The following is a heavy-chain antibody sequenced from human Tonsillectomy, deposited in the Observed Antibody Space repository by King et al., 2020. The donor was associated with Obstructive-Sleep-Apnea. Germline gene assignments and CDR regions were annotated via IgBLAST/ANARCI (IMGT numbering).Heavy chain of an antibody. Sequence: QLVQSGAEVKKPGASVKVSCKASGYTFTSYGISWVRQAPGQGLEWMGWISAYNGNTNYAQKLQGRVTMTTDTSTSTAYMELSSLRSDVTAVYYCARDALYRIVGATTPGNYWGQGTLVTVSS. CDR1: GYTFTSYG. V-gene: IGHV1-18*01. CDR2: ISAYNGNT. J-gene: IGHJ4*02. CDR3: ARDALYRIVGATTPGNY. D-gene: IGHD1-26*01.